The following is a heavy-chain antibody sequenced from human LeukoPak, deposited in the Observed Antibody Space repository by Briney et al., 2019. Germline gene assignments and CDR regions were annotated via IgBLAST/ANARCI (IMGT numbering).Heavy chain of an antibody. CDR2: IRSRSSHI. CDR3: YCGPGLFDY. D-gene: IGHD2-21*01. J-gene: IGHJ4*02. Sequence: GGSLRLSCAASGFTSSSYRMNWVRKAPGKGLEWVSSIRSRSSHIYYADSVKGRFTISRDNAKDSLYMQLDRLRVEDTAVYYCYCGPGLFDYWGQGKLVTVSS. CDR1: GFTSSSYR. V-gene: IGHV3-21*01.